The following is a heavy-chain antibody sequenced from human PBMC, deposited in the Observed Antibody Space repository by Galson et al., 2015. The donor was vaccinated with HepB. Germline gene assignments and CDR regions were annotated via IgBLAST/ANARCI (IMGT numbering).Heavy chain of an antibody. V-gene: IGHV3-23*01. J-gene: IGHJ3*02. CDR1: GFTFSSYA. Sequence: SLRLSCAASGFTFSSYAMSWVRQAPGKGLEWVSAISGSGGSTYYADSVKGRFTISRDNSKNTLYLQMNSLRAEDTAVYYCAHFWSGYSSVYDETDDAFDIWGQGTMVTVSS. CDR2: ISGSGGST. D-gene: IGHD3-3*02. CDR3: AHFWSGYSSVYDETDDAFDI.